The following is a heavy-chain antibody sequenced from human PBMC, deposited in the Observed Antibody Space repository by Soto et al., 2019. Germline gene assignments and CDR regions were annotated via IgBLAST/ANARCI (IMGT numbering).Heavy chain of an antibody. CDR3: AKGSIVVAAVIRPDDAVDV. CDR1: GFTFTNYA. V-gene: IGHV3-23*01. Sequence: GGSLRLSCAASGFTFTNYAMNWVRQAPGTGLEWVPGISGGGGSTYYADSVKGRFTISRDTSKNTLYLQMNSLRADDTAAYYCAKGSIVVAAVIRPDDAVDVWGQGTMVTVSS. D-gene: IGHD2-21*02. CDR2: ISGGGGST. J-gene: IGHJ3*01.